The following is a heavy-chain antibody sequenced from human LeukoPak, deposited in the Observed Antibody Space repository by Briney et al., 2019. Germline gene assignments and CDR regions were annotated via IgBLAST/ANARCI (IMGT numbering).Heavy chain of an antibody. V-gene: IGHV3-21*01. Sequence: GGSLRLSCAASGFTFSSYSMNWVRQAPGKGLEWVSSISSSSSYIYYADSVVGRFTISRDNAKNSLYLQMNSLRAEDTAVYYCARDSRAAAFLDYWGQGTLVTVSS. CDR1: GFTFSSYS. CDR3: ARDSRAAAFLDY. J-gene: IGHJ4*02. D-gene: IGHD2-2*01. CDR2: ISSSSSYI.